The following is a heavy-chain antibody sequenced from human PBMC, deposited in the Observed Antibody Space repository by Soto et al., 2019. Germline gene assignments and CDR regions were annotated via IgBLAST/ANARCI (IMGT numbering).Heavy chain of an antibody. CDR1: GYTFTNYY. D-gene: IGHD3-10*01. J-gene: IGHJ4*02. CDR3: ARGGPGSGSYPGYYFDY. Sequence: ASVKVSCKASGYTFTNYYMHWVRQAPGQGLEWMGIINPSGGSTSYAQKFQGRVTMTRDTSTSTVYMELSSLRSEDTTLYYCARGGPGSGSYPGYYFDYWGQGTLVTVSS. V-gene: IGHV1-46*03. CDR2: INPSGGST.